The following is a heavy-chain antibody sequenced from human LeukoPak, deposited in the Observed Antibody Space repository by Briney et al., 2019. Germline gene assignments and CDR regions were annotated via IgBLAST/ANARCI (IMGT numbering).Heavy chain of an antibody. V-gene: IGHV3-7*01. CDR2: IKEDGSEK. J-gene: IGHJ4*02. CDR3: ARDYYYYDSGSYYSNIAN. Sequence: GGSLRLSCAASGFNFSIYWMSWVRQAPGGGLEWVANIKEDGSEKYYVDSVKGRFTISRDNAKNSLFLQMNSLRVEDPAVYYCARDYYYYDSGSYYSNIANWGQGTLVTVSS. D-gene: IGHD3-10*01. CDR1: GFNFSIYW.